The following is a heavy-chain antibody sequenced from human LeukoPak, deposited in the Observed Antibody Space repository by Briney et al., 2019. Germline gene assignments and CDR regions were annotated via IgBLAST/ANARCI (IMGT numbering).Heavy chain of an antibody. V-gene: IGHV3-23*01. CDR2: ISATGAST. CDR3: AKDLWHLVRMIDH. J-gene: IGHJ4*02. D-gene: IGHD6-6*01. Sequence: GGSLRLSCEGSGFIFSKHAMNWVRQAPGKGLEWVSAISATGASTYYIDSVKGRFTISRDNSNNTLYLQMNSLRAEDTARYYCAKDLWHLVRMIDHWGQGILVIAST. CDR1: GFIFSKHA.